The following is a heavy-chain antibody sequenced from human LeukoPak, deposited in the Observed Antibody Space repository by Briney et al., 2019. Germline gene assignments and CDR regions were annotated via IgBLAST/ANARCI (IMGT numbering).Heavy chain of an antibody. Sequence: SGGSLRLSCAASGFTFSNYNMNWVRQAPGKGLEWVSFISTSSSYIYYADSVKGRFTIARDNTKNSVYLEMNSLRADDTAVYYCARSARLMKGVVEVTALDDWGQGTLVTVSS. V-gene: IGHV3-21*01. CDR2: ISTSSSYI. CDR3: ARSARLMKGVVEVTALDD. CDR1: GFTFSNYN. J-gene: IGHJ4*02. D-gene: IGHD3-3*01.